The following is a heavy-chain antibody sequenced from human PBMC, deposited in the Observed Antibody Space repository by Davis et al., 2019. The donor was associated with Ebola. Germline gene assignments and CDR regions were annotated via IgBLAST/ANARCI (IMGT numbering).Heavy chain of an antibody. D-gene: IGHD3-3*01. Sequence: SVTVSCKASGFTFTRSAMQWVRQARGQRLEWIGWIFVCSGNTNYAQKFQGRVTITEDTSTDTAYMELSSLRSEDTAVYSCATSFGVVIARDRYYGMDVWGQGTTVTVSS. CDR3: ATSFGVVIARDRYYGMDV. V-gene: IGHV1-58*02. CDR1: GFTFTRSA. CDR2: IFVCSGNT. J-gene: IGHJ6*02.